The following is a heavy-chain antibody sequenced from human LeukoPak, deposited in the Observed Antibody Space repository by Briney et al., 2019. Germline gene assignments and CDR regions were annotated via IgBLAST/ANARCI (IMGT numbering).Heavy chain of an antibody. CDR3: ARDAF. CDR1: GYSFTSIY. CDR2: VNPSGGST. J-gene: IGHJ4*02. D-gene: IGHD3-3*02. Sequence: ASVKVSCKTSGYSFTSIYIHWVCQAPGQGLEWMGMVNPSGGSTISAQKFQDRVNMTTDTSTRTVYMEMTGLTSDDTGIYYCARDAFWGQGTQVTVSS. V-gene: IGHV1-46*01.